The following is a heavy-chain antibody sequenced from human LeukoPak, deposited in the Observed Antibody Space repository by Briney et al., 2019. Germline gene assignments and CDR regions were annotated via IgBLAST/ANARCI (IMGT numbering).Heavy chain of an antibody. D-gene: IGHD5-24*01. CDR3: ARDHRDGYEFDY. CDR1: GFTFSSYR. CDR2: ISSSSTYI. V-gene: IGHV3-21*01. Sequence: KTGGSLRLSCAASGFTFSSYRMNWVRQAPGKGLEWVSSISSSSTYIYYADAVKGRFTISRDNAKNSLYLQMNSLRAEDTAVYYCARDHRDGYEFDYWGQGTLVTVSS. J-gene: IGHJ4*02.